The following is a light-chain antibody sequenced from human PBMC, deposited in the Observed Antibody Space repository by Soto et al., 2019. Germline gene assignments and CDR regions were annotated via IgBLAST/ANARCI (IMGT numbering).Light chain of an antibody. CDR2: DVS. Sequence: QSALTQPASVSGAPGQSITIACTGTSSDVGGYNYVSWYQQRPRKAPKLMLYDVSHRPSGGSNRFSGSKSGNTASLTISGLQAEDEAAYYCSSYTSSSPYVLGTGTK. CDR1: SSDVGGYNY. CDR3: SSYTSSSPYV. V-gene: IGLV2-14*01. J-gene: IGLJ1*01.